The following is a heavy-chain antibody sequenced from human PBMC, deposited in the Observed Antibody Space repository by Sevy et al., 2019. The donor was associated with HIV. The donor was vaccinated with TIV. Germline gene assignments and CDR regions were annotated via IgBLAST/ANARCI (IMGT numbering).Heavy chain of an antibody. V-gene: IGHV4-34*01. CDR1: GVSLTGYY. D-gene: IGHD2-21*02. CDR2: VSHSGRT. Sequence: SETLSLTCAVHGVSLTGYYWNWIRQSPGKGLEWIGEVSHSGRTKYNPSLESRVTIELDTSKNQFSLTLDYLTVADTAVYYCARAWGDPSYFDPWCQGTLVTVSS. J-gene: IGHJ5*02. CDR3: ARAWGDPSYFDP.